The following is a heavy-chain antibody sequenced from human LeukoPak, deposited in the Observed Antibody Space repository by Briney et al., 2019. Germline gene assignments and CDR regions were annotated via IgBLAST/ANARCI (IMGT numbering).Heavy chain of an antibody. D-gene: IGHD3-9*01. CDR1: GFSFSSYA. CDR2: ISGSGGST. J-gene: IGHJ4*02. V-gene: IGHV3-23*01. CDR3: AKCARIDWLPIDY. Sequence: PGGSLRLPCAASGFSFSSYAMSWVRQAPGKGLEWVSGISGSGGSTYYADFVKGRFTISRDNSKNTLYLQMNSLRAEDTAVYYCAKCARIDWLPIDYWGQGTLVTVSS.